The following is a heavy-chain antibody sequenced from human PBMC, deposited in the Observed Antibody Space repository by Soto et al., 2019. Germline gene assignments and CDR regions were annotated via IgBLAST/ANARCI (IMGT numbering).Heavy chain of an antibody. J-gene: IGHJ6*03. CDR3: ERRARADYYYMDV. Sequence: EVQLVESGGGLAQPGGSLRLSCAASGFTLSSDAMDWVRQAPGKGLEYVSGISSNGIGTYYTNSVKGRFTISRDNSKNTVYLQMDSLRPEDMAVYYCERRARADYYYMDVWGKGTTVTVS. CDR1: GFTLSSDA. CDR2: ISSNGIGT. V-gene: IGHV3-64*01. D-gene: IGHD6-6*01.